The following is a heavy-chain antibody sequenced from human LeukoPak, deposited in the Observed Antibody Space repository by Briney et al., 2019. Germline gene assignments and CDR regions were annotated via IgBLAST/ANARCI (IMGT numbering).Heavy chain of an antibody. CDR2: VYYTGTT. V-gene: IGHV4-39*01. J-gene: IGHJ5*02. CDR3: ARRITIFGMIMGGWFDP. D-gene: IGHD3-3*01. CDR1: GGSIKSSSFY. Sequence: PSETLSLTCTVSGGSIKSSSFYWAWIRQPPGEGLEWVGSVYYTGTTYYNPSFESRITIAVNTSNNQFSLELSTMTAADTGVYYCARRITIFGMIMGGWFDPWGQGTLVTVSS.